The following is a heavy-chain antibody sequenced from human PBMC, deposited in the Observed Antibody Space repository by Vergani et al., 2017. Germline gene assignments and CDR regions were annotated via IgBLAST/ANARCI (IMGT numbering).Heavy chain of an antibody. CDR3: ARVMAETAMVTPSTDD. J-gene: IGHJ4*02. D-gene: IGHD5-18*01. Sequence: QVQLVQSGAEVKKPGASVKVSCKASGYTFTSNYMHWVRQAPGQGLEWMGIINPSGGSTSYAQKFQGRVTMTRDTSTGTVYMELSSLRSEDTAVYYCARVMAETAMVTPSTDDWGQGTLVTVSS. CDR1: GYTFTSNY. CDR2: INPSGGST. V-gene: IGHV1-46*03.